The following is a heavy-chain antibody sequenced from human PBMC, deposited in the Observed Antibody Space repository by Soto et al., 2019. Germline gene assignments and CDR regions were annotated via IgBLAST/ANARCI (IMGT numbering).Heavy chain of an antibody. CDR2: IYPDDSDT. D-gene: IGHD3-10*01. Sequence: EVQLVQSGAEVKKPGESLKISCKASGYTFTTYWIGWVRQMPGKGLEWMGIIYPDDSDTRYSPSFQGQVTISADKSINTAYLQWSSLKASDTAMYYCARRGREPYDSGSYGPTGFDNWGQGTLVTVSS. J-gene: IGHJ4*02. V-gene: IGHV5-51*01. CDR1: GYTFTTYW. CDR3: ARRGREPYDSGSYGPTGFDN.